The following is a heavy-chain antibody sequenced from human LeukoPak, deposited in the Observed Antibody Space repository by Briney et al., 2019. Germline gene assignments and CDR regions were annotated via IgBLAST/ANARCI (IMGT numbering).Heavy chain of an antibody. V-gene: IGHV4-39*01. Sequence: SETLSLTCTVSGGSISSSSYYWGWIRQPPGKGLEWIGSIYYSGSTYYNPSLKSRVTISVDTSKNQFSLKLSSVTAADTAVYYCARQPLGLVLGGYFDYWGQGTLVTVSS. J-gene: IGHJ4*02. CDR2: IYYSGST. CDR1: GGSISSSSYY. D-gene: IGHD6-19*01. CDR3: ARQPLGLVLGGYFDY.